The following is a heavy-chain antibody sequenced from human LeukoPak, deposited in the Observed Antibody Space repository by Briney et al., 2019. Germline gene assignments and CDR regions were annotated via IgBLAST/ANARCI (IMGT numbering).Heavy chain of an antibody. D-gene: IGHD6-19*01. V-gene: IGHV4-59*08. CDR1: GGSISSYY. CDR3: ARQRIAVAGTPFDY. CDR2: IYYSGSI. J-gene: IGHJ4*02. Sequence: PSETLSLTWTVSGGSISSYYWSWIRQPPGEGLEWIGYIYYSGSINYNPSLKSRVTISIDTSKNQFSLKLSSVTAADTAVYYCARQRIAVAGTPFDYWGQGTLVTVSS.